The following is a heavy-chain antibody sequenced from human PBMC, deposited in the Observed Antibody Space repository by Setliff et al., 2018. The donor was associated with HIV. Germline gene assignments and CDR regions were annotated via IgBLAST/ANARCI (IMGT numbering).Heavy chain of an antibody. D-gene: IGHD3-22*01. CDR2: IYYSGST. CDR3: ARSLVPSGYYYGRHAFDI. V-gene: IGHV4-39*01. J-gene: IGHJ3*02. Sequence: SETLSLTCTVSGGSIWNYYWSWIRQPPGKGLEWIGTIYYSGSTYYNPSLKSRVTISTDTPKNQFSLKVRSVTAADTAVYYCARSLVPSGYYYGRHAFDIWGQGTKVTVSS. CDR1: GGSIWNYY.